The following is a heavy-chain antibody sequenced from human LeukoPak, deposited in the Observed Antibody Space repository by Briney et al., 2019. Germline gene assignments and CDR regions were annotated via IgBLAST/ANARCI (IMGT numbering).Heavy chain of an antibody. CDR1: GLTFSNAW. Sequence: GGSLRLSCAASGLTFSNAWMSWVRQAPGKGLEWVGRIKSKSTGGTTDYAAHVKGRFTISRDDSKNTLHLQMNSLRTDDTAVYYCTTEKRVGATDYWGKGTTVTVSS. J-gene: IGHJ6*03. V-gene: IGHV3-15*01. CDR3: TTEKRVGATDY. D-gene: IGHD1-26*01. CDR2: IKSKSTGGTT.